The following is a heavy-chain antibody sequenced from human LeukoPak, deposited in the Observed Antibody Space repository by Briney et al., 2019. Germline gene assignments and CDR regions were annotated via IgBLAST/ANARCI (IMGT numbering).Heavy chain of an antibody. Sequence: GGSLRLSCAASGFTFSSNAMHWVRQAPGKGLEWVAVITYDGSNKYYADSVKGRFTISRDNSKNTLYLQMNSLRAEDTAVYYCAREIAVALTYDAFDIWGQGTMVTVSS. J-gene: IGHJ3*02. D-gene: IGHD6-19*01. V-gene: IGHV3-30-3*01. CDR3: AREIAVALTYDAFDI. CDR2: ITYDGSNK. CDR1: GFTFSSNA.